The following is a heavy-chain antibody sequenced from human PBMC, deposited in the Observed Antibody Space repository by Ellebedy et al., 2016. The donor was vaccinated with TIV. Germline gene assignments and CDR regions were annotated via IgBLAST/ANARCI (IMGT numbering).Heavy chain of an antibody. CDR3: ARRRGDGYNWDGHGYFDL. V-gene: IGHV4-61*08. CDR1: GGSISSGGYS. Sequence: MPGGSLRLSCTVSGGSISSGGYSWSWIRQPPGKGLEWIGYIYYSGSTNYNPSLKSRVTISVDTSKNQFSLKLSSVTAADTAVYYCARRRGDGYNWDGHGYFDLWGRGTLVTVSS. D-gene: IGHD5-24*01. CDR2: IYYSGST. J-gene: IGHJ2*01.